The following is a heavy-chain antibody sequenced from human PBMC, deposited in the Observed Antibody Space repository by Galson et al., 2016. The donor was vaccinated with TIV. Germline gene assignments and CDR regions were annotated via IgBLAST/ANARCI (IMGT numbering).Heavy chain of an antibody. Sequence: SLRLSCAASGFSFSTFGMHWIRQAPGKGLEWVSGISDTGRNTYYTGSVKGRFAISRDNAKNSLYLQMNSLRAEDTAVYYCTRDSSSSSSRNLDYWGQGTLVTVSS. D-gene: IGHD6-6*01. J-gene: IGHJ4*02. CDR3: TRDSSSSSSRNLDY. V-gene: IGHV3-21*01. CDR1: GFSFSTFG. CDR2: ISDTGRNT.